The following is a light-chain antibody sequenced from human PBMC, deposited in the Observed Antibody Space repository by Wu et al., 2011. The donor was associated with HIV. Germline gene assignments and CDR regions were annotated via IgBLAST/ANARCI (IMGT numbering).Light chain of an antibody. Sequence: GERGTLSCRASQSVSTNLAWYQQKPGQAPRLLMYDASSRATGIPARFSGSGSGTDFTLSISSLEPEDFAVYYCQQFGDWPLTFGQGTRLEIK. CDR2: DAS. CDR1: QSVSTN. V-gene: IGKV3-11*01. J-gene: IGKJ5*01. CDR3: QQFGDWPLT.